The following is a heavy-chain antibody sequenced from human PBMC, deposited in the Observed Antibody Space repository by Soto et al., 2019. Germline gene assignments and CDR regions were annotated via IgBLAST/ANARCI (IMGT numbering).Heavy chain of an antibody. Sequence: SETLSLTCAVYGGSFSGYYWSWIRQPPGKGLEWIGEINHSGSTNYNPSLKSRVTISVDTSKNQFSLKLSSVTAADTAVYYCARTVVVAATPSDYYYYGMDVWGQGTTVTVSS. V-gene: IGHV4-34*01. CDR3: ARTVVVAATPSDYYYYGMDV. CDR2: INHSGST. J-gene: IGHJ6*02. CDR1: GGSFSGYY. D-gene: IGHD2-15*01.